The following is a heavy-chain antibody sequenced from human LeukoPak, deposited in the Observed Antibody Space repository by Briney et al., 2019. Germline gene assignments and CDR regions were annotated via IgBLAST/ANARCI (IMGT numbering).Heavy chain of an antibody. D-gene: IGHD6-13*01. J-gene: IGHJ5*02. CDR3: ARAQDSSPHLNWFDP. Sequence: VASVKVSCKASGYTFTSYDINWVRQATGQGLEWMGWMNPNSGNTGYAQKFQGRVTMTRNTSISTAYMELSSLRSEDTAVYYCARAQDSSPHLNWFDPWGQGTLVTVSS. CDR2: MNPNSGNT. V-gene: IGHV1-8*01. CDR1: GYTFTSYD.